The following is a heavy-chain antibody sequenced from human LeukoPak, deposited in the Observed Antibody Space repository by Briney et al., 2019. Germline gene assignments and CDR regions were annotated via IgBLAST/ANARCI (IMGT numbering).Heavy chain of an antibody. J-gene: IGHJ6*02. V-gene: IGHV3-7*01. Sequence: PGGSLRLSCAASGFTFSSYWMSWVRQAPGKGLEWVANIKQDGSEKYYVDSVKGRFTISRDNAKNSLYLQMSSLRAEDTAVYYCAREVVVAASVDYYYGMDVWGQGTTVTVSS. CDR2: IKQDGSEK. D-gene: IGHD2-15*01. CDR1: GFTFSSYW. CDR3: AREVVVAASVDYYYGMDV.